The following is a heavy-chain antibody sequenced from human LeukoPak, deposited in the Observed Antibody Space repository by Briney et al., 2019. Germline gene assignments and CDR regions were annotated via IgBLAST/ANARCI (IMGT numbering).Heavy chain of an antibody. D-gene: IGHD3-22*01. V-gene: IGHV4-39*01. CDR1: GGSISSSSYY. CDR2: IYYSGTT. CDR3: ARRGDSSGYYYFDY. Sequence: SETLSLTCTVSGGSISSSSYYWGWIRQPPGKGLEWIGSIYYSGTTYYNLSLKSRVTISVDTSKNQFSLKPSSVTAADTAVYYCARRGDSSGYYYFDYWGQGTLVTVSS. J-gene: IGHJ4*02.